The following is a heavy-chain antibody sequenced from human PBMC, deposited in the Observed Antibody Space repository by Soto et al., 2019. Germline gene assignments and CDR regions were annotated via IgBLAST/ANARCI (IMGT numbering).Heavy chain of an antibody. V-gene: IGHV4-4*02. CDR3: ARARGYSYGFDY. Sequence: SETLSLTCAVSGGSISSLDWWSWVRQSPGKGLEWIGYIYYSGSTNYNPSLKSRVTISVDTSKNQFSLKLSSVTAADTAVYYCARARGYSYGFDYWGQGTLVTVSS. J-gene: IGHJ4*02. CDR1: GGSISSLDW. D-gene: IGHD5-18*01. CDR2: IYYSGST.